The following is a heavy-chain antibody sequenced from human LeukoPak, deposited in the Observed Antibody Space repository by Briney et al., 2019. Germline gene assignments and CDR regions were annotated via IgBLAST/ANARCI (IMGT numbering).Heavy chain of an antibody. J-gene: IGHJ4*02. CDR3: ARHALGYCSTSCPPIDH. Sequence: SETLSLTCTVSGGSISSSSYYWGWIRQPPGKGLEWIGSIYYSGSTYNNPSLKSRVTISVDTSKNQFSLKLSSVTAADTAVYYCARHALGYCSTSCPPIDHWGQGTLVTVSS. V-gene: IGHV4-39*01. CDR1: GGSISSSSYY. D-gene: IGHD2-2*01. CDR2: IYYSGST.